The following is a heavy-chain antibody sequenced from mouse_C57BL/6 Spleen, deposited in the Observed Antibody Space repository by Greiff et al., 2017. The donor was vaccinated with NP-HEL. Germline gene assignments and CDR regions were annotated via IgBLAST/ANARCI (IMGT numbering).Heavy chain of an antibody. J-gene: IGHJ3*01. D-gene: IGHD2-4*01. Sequence: EVKLVESGGGLVKPGGSLKLSCAASGFTFSSYAMSWVRQTPEKRLEWVATISDGGSYTYYPDNVKGRFTISRDNAKNNLYLQMSHLKSEDTAMYYCARGNDYDEGAWFAYWGQGTLVTVSA. CDR3: ARGNDYDEGAWFAY. CDR1: GFTFSSYA. CDR2: ISDGGSYT. V-gene: IGHV5-4*03.